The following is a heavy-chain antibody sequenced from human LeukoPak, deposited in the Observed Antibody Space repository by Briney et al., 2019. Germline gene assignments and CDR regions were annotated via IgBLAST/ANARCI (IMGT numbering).Heavy chain of an antibody. V-gene: IGHV3-53*01. CDR2: IYSGGST. D-gene: IGHD6-6*01. CDR3: ARVSSSSEDYYYYYMDV. Sequence: GGSLGLSCAASGFTVSSNYMSWVRQAPGKGLEWVSVIYSGGSTYYADSVKGRFTISRDNSKNTLYLQMNSLRAEDTAVYYCARVSSSSEDYYYYYMDVWGKGTTVTVSS. J-gene: IGHJ6*03. CDR1: GFTVSSNY.